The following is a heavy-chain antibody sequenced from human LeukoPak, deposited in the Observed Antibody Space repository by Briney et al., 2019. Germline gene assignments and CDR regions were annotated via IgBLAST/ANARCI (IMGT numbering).Heavy chain of an antibody. V-gene: IGHV4-34*01. D-gene: IGHD3-10*01. CDR2: INHSGST. J-gene: IGHJ4*02. CDR3: ARGRVLLWFGTKNRFDY. CDR1: GGSFSGYY. Sequence: SETLSLTCAVYGGSFSGYYWSWIRQPPGKGLEWIGEINHSGSTNYNSSLKSRVTISVDTSKNQFSLKLSSVTAADTAVYYCARGRVLLWFGTKNRFDYWGQGTLVTVSS.